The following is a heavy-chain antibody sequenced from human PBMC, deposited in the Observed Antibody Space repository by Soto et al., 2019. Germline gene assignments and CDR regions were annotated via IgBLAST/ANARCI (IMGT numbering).Heavy chain of an antibody. CDR1: GFTFSSYS. D-gene: IGHD3-22*01. CDR2: ISSSSSYI. J-gene: IGHJ6*02. CDR3: ARFYYDSSGYLPSPYYYYYGMDV. Sequence: PGGSLRLSCAASGFTFSSYSMKWVRQAPGKGLEWVSSISSSSSYIYYADSVKGRFTISRYNAKNSLYLQMNSLRAEDTAVYYCARFYYDSSGYLPSPYYYYYGMDVWGQGTTVTV. V-gene: IGHV3-21*01.